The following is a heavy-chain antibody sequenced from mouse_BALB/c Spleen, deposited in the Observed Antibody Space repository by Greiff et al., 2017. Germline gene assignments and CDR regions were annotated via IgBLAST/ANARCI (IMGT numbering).Heavy chain of an antibody. CDR2: IWTGGGT. J-gene: IGHJ3*01. V-gene: IGHV2-9-2*01. Sequence: VKLQESGPGLVAPSQSLSITCTVSGFSLTSYDISWIRQPPGKGLEWLGVIWTGGGTNYNSAFMSRLSISKDNSKSQVFLKMNSLQTDDTAIYYCVRGGNYLAWFAYWGQGTLVTVSA. CDR3: VRGGNYLAWFAY. CDR1: GFSLTSYD. D-gene: IGHD2-1*01.